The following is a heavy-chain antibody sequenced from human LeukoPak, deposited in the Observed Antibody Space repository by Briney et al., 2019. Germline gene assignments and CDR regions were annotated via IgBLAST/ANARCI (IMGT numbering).Heavy chain of an antibody. Sequence: GASVKVSCKASGYTFTSYAMHWVRQAPGQRGEGRGWINDGNGKRKYSQKFKGRVTINRDTSASTAYMELSSLRSEDTAVYYCARSRLRYFDWLPDYWGQGTLVTASS. V-gene: IGHV1-3*01. J-gene: IGHJ4*02. CDR2: INDGNGKR. D-gene: IGHD3-9*01. CDR3: ARSRLRYFDWLPDY. CDR1: GYTFTSYA.